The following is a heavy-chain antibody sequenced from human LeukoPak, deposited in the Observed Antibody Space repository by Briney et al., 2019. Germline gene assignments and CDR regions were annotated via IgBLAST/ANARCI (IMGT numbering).Heavy chain of an antibody. V-gene: IGHV4-34*01. CDR2: INPGGST. J-gene: IGHJ3*02. CDR3: ARGTLRTTAFDI. D-gene: IGHD4-17*01. Sequence: SETLSLTCAVYGGTFSGYYWSWIRQPPGKGLEWIGEINPGGSTNYNPSLKSRVTISVDTSRNQFSLKLSSVTAADTAVYYCARGTLRTTAFDIWGQGTMVTVSS. CDR1: GGTFSGYY.